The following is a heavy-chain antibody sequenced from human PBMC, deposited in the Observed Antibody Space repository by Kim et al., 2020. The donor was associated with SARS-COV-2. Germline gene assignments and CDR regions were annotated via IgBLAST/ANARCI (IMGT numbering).Heavy chain of an antibody. D-gene: IGHD3-3*01. CDR2: IYYSGST. CDR3: AREPLSRYDFWSGRYGMDV. Sequence: SETLSLTCTVSGGSISSYYWSWIRQPPGKGLEWIGYIYYSGSTNYNPSLKSRVTISVDTSKNQFSLKLSSVTAADTAVYYCAREPLSRYDFWSGRYGMDVWGQGTTVTVSS. J-gene: IGHJ6*02. CDR1: GGSISSYY. V-gene: IGHV4-59*01.